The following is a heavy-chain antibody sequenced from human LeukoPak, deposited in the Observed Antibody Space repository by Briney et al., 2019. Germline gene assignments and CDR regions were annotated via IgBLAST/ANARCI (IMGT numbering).Heavy chain of an antibody. V-gene: IGHV3-7*01. CDR1: GFTFSSYW. D-gene: IGHD1-26*01. Sequence: HPGGSRRLSCAASGFTFSSYWMSWVRQAPGKGRGWVGNIKQDGSEKYYVASVKGPFTISRANPKNSLYLQMNSLRAEDTAVYYCARAQRYGSYFDYWGQGTLVTVSS. CDR3: ARAQRYGSYFDY. CDR2: IKQDGSEK. J-gene: IGHJ4*02.